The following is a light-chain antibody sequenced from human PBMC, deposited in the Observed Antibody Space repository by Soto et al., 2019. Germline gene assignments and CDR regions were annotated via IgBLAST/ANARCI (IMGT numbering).Light chain of an antibody. V-gene: IGKV3-20*01. Sequence: EIVLTQSPGTLSLSPGERATLSCRASQSVSHSYLAWYQQEPGQAPRRLMHGVSISAAGTPGRFSGSGSGTDFTLTISRLEPEAFAVYYCQLYGNSPWTFGQGTKVEIK. J-gene: IGKJ1*01. CDR3: QLYGNSPWT. CDR1: QSVSHSY. CDR2: GVS.